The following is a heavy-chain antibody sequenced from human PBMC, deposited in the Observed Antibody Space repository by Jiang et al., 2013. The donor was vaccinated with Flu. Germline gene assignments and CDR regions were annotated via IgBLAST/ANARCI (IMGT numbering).Heavy chain of an antibody. D-gene: IGHD6-19*01. CDR2: ISGYNGDT. Sequence: SGAEVKKPGASVKVSCKASGYTFTSYGISWVRQAPGQGLEWMGWISGYNGDTRYAQTLQGRVIMTTDTSTTTTYMEVRSLRSDDTAVYYCARAVAGEIYWLDPWGQGTLVIVSS. J-gene: IGHJ5*02. CDR3: ARAVAGEIYWLDP. V-gene: IGHV1-18*01. CDR1: GYTFTSYG.